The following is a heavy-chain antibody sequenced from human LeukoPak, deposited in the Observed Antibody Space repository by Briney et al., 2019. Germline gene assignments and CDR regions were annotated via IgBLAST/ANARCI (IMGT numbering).Heavy chain of an antibody. V-gene: IGHV3-48*04. CDR1: GFAFSSYS. CDR2: ISSSSSTI. D-gene: IGHD3-3*01. Sequence: GGSLRLSCAASGFAFSSYSMNWVRQAPGKGLEWVSYISSSSSTISYADSVKGRFTISRDNAKNSLYLQMNSLRAEDTAVYYCARDNDFWSGYHYYFDYWGQGTLVTVSS. J-gene: IGHJ4*02. CDR3: ARDNDFWSGYHYYFDY.